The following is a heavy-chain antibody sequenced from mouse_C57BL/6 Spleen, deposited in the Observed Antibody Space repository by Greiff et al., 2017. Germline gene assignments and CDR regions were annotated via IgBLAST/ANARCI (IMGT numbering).Heavy chain of an antibody. V-gene: IGHV1-62-2*01. CDR3: ARHVYDYDEGFAY. J-gene: IGHJ3*01. CDR2: VYPGCGSI. D-gene: IGHD2-4*01. CDR1: GFTITEYT. Sequence: QVQLQESGAELVKPSASVYLSCTVSGFTITEYTLHWVKPRPGPGIEWNGWVYPGCGSIMYNEKFKDKATLTADKTSSTVYMELSRLTSEDSAVYVCARHVYDYDEGFAYWGQGTLVTVSA.